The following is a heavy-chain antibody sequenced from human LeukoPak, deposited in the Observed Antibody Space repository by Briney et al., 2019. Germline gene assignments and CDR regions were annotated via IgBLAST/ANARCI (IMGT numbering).Heavy chain of an antibody. J-gene: IGHJ6*03. D-gene: IGHD3-22*01. CDR2: IYTSGST. CDR3: ARDNYYYDSSGYYSPYYYYMDV. CDR1: GGSISSYY. Sequence: SETLSLTCAVSGGSISSYYWSWIRQPAGKGLEWVGRIYTSGSTNYNPSLKSRVTMSVDTSKNRFPLKLSSVTAADTAVYYCARDNYYYDSSGYYSPYYYYMDVWGKGTTVTISS. V-gene: IGHV4-4*07.